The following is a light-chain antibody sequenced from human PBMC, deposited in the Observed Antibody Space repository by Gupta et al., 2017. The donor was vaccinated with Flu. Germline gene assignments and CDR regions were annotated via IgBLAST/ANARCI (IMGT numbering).Light chain of an antibody. V-gene: IGKV1-39*01. CDR2: AAS. J-gene: IGKJ3*01. Sequence: PSSLSASVGDRVTITCRAMQSISSYLNWYQQKPGTAPRLLIYAASNLQRGVPSRFSGSGSGTDFTLTISSLQPEDFATYYCQQSDSTPSTFGPGTKVDI. CDR3: QQSDSTPST. CDR1: QSISSY.